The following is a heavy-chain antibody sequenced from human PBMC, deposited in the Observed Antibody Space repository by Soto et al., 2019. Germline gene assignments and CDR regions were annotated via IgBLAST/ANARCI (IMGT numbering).Heavy chain of an antibody. Sequence: QVQLVESGGNLVKPGGSLRLSCAASGFTFSDYYMSWMRQAPGKGLEWVSYISSSGSTIYYADSVKGRFTISRDNTKNSLYLHMNSLRAEDTAVYYCARDPLGVAGTRADPWGQGTLVTVSS. J-gene: IGHJ5*02. V-gene: IGHV3-11*01. CDR3: ARDPLGVAGTRADP. D-gene: IGHD6-19*01. CDR1: GFTFSDYY. CDR2: ISSSGSTI.